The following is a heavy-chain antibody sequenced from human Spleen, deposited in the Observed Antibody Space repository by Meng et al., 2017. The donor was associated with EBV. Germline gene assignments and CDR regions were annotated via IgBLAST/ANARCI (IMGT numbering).Heavy chain of an antibody. CDR3: AIDLECVGGSCYLFHY. Sequence: QVHLGQAGAEVKKAGSSVKVSCKASGGTFNNYAFSWVRQAPGQGLEWMGGIVPVLGATDYAQKFQGRVSITADKSSSTAYMELRSLRSEDTAMYYCAIDLECVGGSCYLFHYWGQGTLVTVSS. CDR2: IVPVLGAT. V-gene: IGHV1-69*06. CDR1: GGTFNNYA. J-gene: IGHJ4*02. D-gene: IGHD2-15*01.